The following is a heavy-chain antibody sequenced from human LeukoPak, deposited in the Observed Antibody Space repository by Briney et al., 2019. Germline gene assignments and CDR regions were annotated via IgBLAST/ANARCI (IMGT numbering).Heavy chain of an antibody. V-gene: IGHV3-33*01. CDR1: GFTFSSYG. Sequence: GGSLRLSCAASGFTFSSYGMHWVRQAPGKGLEWVAVIWYDGSNKYYADSVKGRFTISRDNSKNTLYLQMNSLRAEDTAVYYCARDLRVVPAVPCNWFDPWGQGTLVTVSS. CDR2: IWYDGSNK. J-gene: IGHJ5*02. D-gene: IGHD2-2*01. CDR3: ARDLRVVPAVPCNWFDP.